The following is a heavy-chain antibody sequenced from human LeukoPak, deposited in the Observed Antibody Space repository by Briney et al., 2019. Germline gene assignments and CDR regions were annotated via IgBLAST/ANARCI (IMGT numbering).Heavy chain of an antibody. CDR2: IYYSGST. CDR1: SGSISSYY. D-gene: IGHD3-22*01. V-gene: IGHV4-59*01. CDR3: ARELVGYYDSSGYSGRAFDI. J-gene: IGHJ3*02. Sequence: PSETLSLTCTVSSGSISSYYWSWIRQPPGKGLEWIGYIYYSGSTNYNPSLKSRVTISVDTSKNQFSLKLSSVTAADTAVYYCARELVGYYDSSGYSGRAFDIWGQGTMVTVSS.